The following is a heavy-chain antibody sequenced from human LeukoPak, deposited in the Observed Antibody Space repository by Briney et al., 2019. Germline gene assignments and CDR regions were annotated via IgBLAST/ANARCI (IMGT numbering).Heavy chain of an antibody. CDR2: IYYSGST. D-gene: IGHD6-19*01. CDR1: GGSISSSSYY. Sequence: SETLSLTCTVSGGSISSSSYYWGWIRQPPGKGLEWIGSIYYSGSTYYNPSLKSRVTISVDTSKNQFSLKLSSVTAADTAVYYCARDLLEGLVPYYFDYWGQGTLVTVSS. CDR3: ARDLLEGLVPYYFDY. V-gene: IGHV4-39*07. J-gene: IGHJ4*02.